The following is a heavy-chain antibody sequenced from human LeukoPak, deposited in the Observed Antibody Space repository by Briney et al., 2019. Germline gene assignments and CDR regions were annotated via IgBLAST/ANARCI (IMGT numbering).Heavy chain of an antibody. CDR1: GFTFDDYA. D-gene: IGHD3-22*01. CDR3: AKDRGSSGYYYTYYFDY. CDR2: ISWNSGSI. V-gene: IGHV3-9*01. Sequence: LRLSCAASGFTFDDYAMHWVRQAPGKGLEWVSGISWNSGSIGYADSVKGRFTISRDNAKNSLYLQMNSLRAEDTALYYCAKDRGSSGYYYTYYFDYWGQGTLVTVSS. J-gene: IGHJ4*02.